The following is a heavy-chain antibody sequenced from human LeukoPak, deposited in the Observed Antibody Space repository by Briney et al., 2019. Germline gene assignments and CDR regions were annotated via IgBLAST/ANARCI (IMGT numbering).Heavy chain of an antibody. D-gene: IGHD3-9*01. CDR1: GFTFSSYA. V-gene: IGHV3-23*01. CDR2: ISGSSGST. CDR3: AKVGYDILTGYDY. Sequence: PGGSLRLCRAASGFTFSSYAMSWVRQASGKGLEWVSAISGSSGSTYYADSVKGRFTISRDNSKNTLYLQMNSLRAEDTAVYYCAKVGYDILTGYDYWGQGTLVTVSS. J-gene: IGHJ4*02.